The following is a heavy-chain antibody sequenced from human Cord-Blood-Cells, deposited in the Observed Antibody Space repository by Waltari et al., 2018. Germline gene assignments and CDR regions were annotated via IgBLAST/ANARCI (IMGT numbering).Heavy chain of an antibody. J-gene: IGHJ3*02. CDR1: GGTFSSYA. D-gene: IGHD6-13*01. V-gene: IGHV1-69*01. Sequence: QVQLVQSGAEVKKPGSPVKVSCKASGGTFSSYAISWVRQAPGQGLEWMGGIIPIFGTANYAQKFQGRVTITADESTSTAHMELSSLRSEDTAVYYCAAMNPPGIAAADDAFDIWGQGTMVTVSS. CDR3: AAMNPPGIAAADDAFDI. CDR2: IIPIFGTA.